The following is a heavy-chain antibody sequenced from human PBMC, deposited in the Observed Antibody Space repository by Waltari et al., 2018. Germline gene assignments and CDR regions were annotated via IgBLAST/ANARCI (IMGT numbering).Heavy chain of an antibody. CDR3: ARRTGAGGTLDY. J-gene: IGHJ4*02. CDR1: AFSLITSGVG. Sequence: QITLQESGPTLVKPTETLTLTCTFSAFSLITSGVGVGWIRQPPGKALEWLAIVYWDDDQRYSPSLRTRLTITKDTSINQVVLTVTNVDPVDTATYYCARRTGAGGTLDYWGQGILVTVSS. D-gene: IGHD1-26*01. V-gene: IGHV2-5*02. CDR2: VYWDDDQ.